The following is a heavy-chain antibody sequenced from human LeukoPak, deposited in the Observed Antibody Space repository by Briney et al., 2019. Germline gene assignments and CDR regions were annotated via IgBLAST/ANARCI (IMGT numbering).Heavy chain of an antibody. D-gene: IGHD1-26*01. V-gene: IGHV3-23*01. J-gene: IGHJ4*02. CDR1: GFTFSSYG. Sequence: GGSLRLSCAASGFTFSSYGMSWVRQAPGKGLEWVSAISGSGGSTYYADSVKGRFTISRDNSKNTLYLQMNSLRAEDTAVYYCAKGGKWELNYFDYWGQGTLVTVSS. CDR3: AKGGKWELNYFDY. CDR2: ISGSGGST.